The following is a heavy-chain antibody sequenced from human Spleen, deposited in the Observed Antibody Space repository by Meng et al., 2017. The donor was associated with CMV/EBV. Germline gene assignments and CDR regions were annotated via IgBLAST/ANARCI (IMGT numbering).Heavy chain of an antibody. CDR2: IHPHRGDT. CDR1: GYTFTDYY. CDR3: AREESQIVAAEDAELDP. Sequence: ASVKVSCKASGYTFTDYYIHWVRQAPGQGLEWMGWIHPHRGDTNYAQQFQGRVTLTRDTSINTGYMELTRLTSDDTAVYYCAREESQIVAAEDAELDPWGQGTLVTVSS. J-gene: IGHJ5*02. V-gene: IGHV1-2*02. D-gene: IGHD6-13*01.